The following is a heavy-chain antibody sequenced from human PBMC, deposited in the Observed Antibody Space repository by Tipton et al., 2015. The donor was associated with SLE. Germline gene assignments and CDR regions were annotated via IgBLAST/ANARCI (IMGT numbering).Heavy chain of an antibody. CDR2: IYTSGST. CDR3: ARGPKGSGSYSDWYFDL. J-gene: IGHJ2*01. D-gene: IGHD3-10*01. Sequence: TLSLTCTVSGGSISSYYWSWIRQPAGKGLEWIGRIYTSGSTNYNPSLKSRVTMSVDTSKNQFSLKLSSVTAADTAVYYCARGPKGSGSYSDWYFDLWGRGTLVTVSS. V-gene: IGHV4-4*07. CDR1: GGSISSYY.